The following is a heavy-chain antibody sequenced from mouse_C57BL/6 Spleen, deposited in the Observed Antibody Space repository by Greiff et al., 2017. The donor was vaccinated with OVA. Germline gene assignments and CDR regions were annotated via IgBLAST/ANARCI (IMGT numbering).Heavy chain of an antibody. D-gene: IGHD2-5*01. V-gene: IGHV5-17*01. CDR2: ISSGSSTI. CDR3: ARTSFSNFAMDY. CDR1: GFTFSDYG. J-gene: IGHJ4*01. Sequence: EVMLVESGGGLVKPGGSLKLSCAASGFTFSDYGMHWVRQAPEKGLEWVAYISSGSSTIYYADTVKGRFTISRDNAKNTLFLQMTSLRSEDTAMYYCARTSFSNFAMDYWGQGTSVTVSS.